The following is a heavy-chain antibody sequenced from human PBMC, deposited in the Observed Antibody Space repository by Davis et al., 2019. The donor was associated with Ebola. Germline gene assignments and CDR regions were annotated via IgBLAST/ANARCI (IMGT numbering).Heavy chain of an antibody. CDR1: GGSLRGHY. CDR2: INHSGTT. CDR3: ARDKRSSWYGGMDV. V-gene: IGHV4-34*01. Sequence: SQTLSLTCAVYGGSLRGHYWSWFRQPPGKGLEWIGEINHSGTTNYDPSLKSRVTISVDTSKNQFSLKVTSVTAADTAVYYCARDKRSSWYGGMDVWGQGTTVTVSS. J-gene: IGHJ6*02. D-gene: IGHD6-19*01.